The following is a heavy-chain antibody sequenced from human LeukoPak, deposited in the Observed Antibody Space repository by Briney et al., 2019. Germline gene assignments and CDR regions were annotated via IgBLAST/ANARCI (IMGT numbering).Heavy chain of an antibody. CDR3: ARDQGLWLWEFLNWFVP. CDR2: MNPKSGGT. D-gene: IGHD3-10*01. Sequence: ASGKVSCKASEYTFTSYDIIWVRESTGQGLGWRGWMNPKSGGTNYAQKYQGWVTMSRAPSIITGSMELSRLRAEDTSAYYYARDQGLWLWEFLNWFVPGGQSTLDTVPS. CDR1: EYTFTSYD. V-gene: IGHV1-2*04. J-gene: IGHJ5*02.